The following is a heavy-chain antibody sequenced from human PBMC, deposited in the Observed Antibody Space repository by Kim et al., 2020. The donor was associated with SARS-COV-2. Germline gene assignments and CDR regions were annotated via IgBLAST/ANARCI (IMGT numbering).Heavy chain of an antibody. CDR3: TRDLYYYDSSGYYGPDY. CDR2: IRSKAYGGTT. Sequence: GGSLRLSCTASGFTFGDYAMSWVRQAPGKGLEWVGFIRSKAYGGTTEYAASVKGRFTISRDDSKSIAYLQMNSLKTEDTAVYYCTRDLYYYDSSGYYGPDYWGQGTLAT. CDR1: GFTFGDYA. J-gene: IGHJ4*02. V-gene: IGHV3-49*04. D-gene: IGHD3-22*01.